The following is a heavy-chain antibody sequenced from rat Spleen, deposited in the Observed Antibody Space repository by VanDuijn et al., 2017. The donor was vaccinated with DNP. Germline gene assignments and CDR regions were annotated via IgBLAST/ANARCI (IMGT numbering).Heavy chain of an antibody. CDR1: GFSFRKYG. V-gene: IGHV5S13*01. CDR3: PRLGERLFDY. D-gene: IGHD5-1*01. Sequence: EVQLVESGGGLVQPGGSLKLSCAASGFSFRKYGMAWVRQTPTKGLEWVASISTSGAVTYYPDSVKGRFTISRDNAKSSLYLQMDSLRSEDTATYYCPRLGERLFDYWGQGTLVTVSS. J-gene: IGHJ3*01. CDR2: ISTSGAVT.